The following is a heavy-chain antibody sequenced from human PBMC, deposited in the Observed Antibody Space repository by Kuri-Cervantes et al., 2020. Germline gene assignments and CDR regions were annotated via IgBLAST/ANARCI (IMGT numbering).Heavy chain of an antibody. Sequence: GESLKISCAASGFTFSSYAMSWVRQAPGKGLEWVSYISSSSTIYYADSVKGRFTISRDNAKNSLYLQMNSLRDEDTAVYYCASQLLRYYGSGSYYSIYYYYGMDVWGQGTTVTVSS. J-gene: IGHJ6*02. CDR3: ASQLLRYYGSGSYYSIYYYYGMDV. V-gene: IGHV3-48*02. CDR1: GFTFSSYA. D-gene: IGHD3-10*01. CDR2: ISSSSTI.